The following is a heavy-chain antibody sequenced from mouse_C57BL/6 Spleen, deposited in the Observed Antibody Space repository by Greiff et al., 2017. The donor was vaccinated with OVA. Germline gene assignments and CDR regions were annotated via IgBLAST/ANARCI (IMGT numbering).Heavy chain of an antibody. V-gene: IGHV3-6*01. CDR1: GYSITSGYY. Sequence: DVKLQESGPGLVKPSQSLSLTCSVTGYSITSGYYWNWIRQFPGNKLEWMGYISYDGSNNYNPSLKNRISITRDTSKNQFFLKLNSVTTEDTATYYCARDYDDGAWFAYWGQGTLVTVSA. CDR2: ISYDGSN. CDR3: ARDYDDGAWFAY. J-gene: IGHJ3*01. D-gene: IGHD2-12*01.